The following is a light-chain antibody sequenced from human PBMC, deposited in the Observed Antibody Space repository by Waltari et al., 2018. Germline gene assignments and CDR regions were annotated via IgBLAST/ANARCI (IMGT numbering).Light chain of an antibody. Sequence: LTQPPSVSVSPGQTARITCSGNALPKLYSYWYQQKPGQAPLLLIYKDTQRASGIPERFSGSTSGTTVTLTISGVQAEDAADYYCQSADTDFANHVLFGGGTQLTVL. V-gene: IGLV3-25*03. CDR1: ALPKLY. J-gene: IGLJ2*01. CDR2: KDT. CDR3: QSADTDFANHVL.